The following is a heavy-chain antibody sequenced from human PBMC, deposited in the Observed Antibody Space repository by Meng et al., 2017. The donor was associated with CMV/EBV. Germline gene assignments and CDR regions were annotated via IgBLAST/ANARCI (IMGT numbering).Heavy chain of an antibody. D-gene: IGHD6-6*01. CDR2: ISYDGSNK. CDR3: ASSSGDY. CDR1: GFTFSSYA. J-gene: IGHJ4*02. Sequence: LRLSCAASGFTFSSYAMHWVRQAPGKGLEWVAVISYDGSNKYYADSVKGRFTISRDNSKNTAYLQMNSLKTEDTAVYYCASSSGDYWGQGTLVTVSS. V-gene: IGHV3-30*04.